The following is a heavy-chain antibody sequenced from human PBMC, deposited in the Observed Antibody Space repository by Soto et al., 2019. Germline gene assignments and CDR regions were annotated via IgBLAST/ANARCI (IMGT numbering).Heavy chain of an antibody. J-gene: IGHJ6*02. CDR2: ISDSGRTI. V-gene: IGHV3-48*03. D-gene: IGHD3-3*01. CDR3: AREPLHYDFWSGYSAYFYYGMDV. CDR1: GVALRSYE. Sequence: PGGLLGLAVAASGVALRSYEMNGVRQAPGKGLEWVSYISDSGRTIYYADSVKGRFTVSRDDAQDSVYLQMDSLRAEDTAVYYCAREPLHYDFWSGYSAYFYYGMDVWGPGTTVTVPS.